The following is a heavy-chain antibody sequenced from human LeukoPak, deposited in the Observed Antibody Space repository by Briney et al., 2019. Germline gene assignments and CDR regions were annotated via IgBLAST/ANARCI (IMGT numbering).Heavy chain of an antibody. CDR3: AREGRYYYDSSGYFGY. CDR2: INPSGGGT. CDR1: GYTFTSYY. Sequence: ASVKVSCKASGYTFTSYYMHWVRQAPGQGLEWMGIINPSGGGTSYAQKFQGRVTMTTDTSTSTVYMELSSLRSEDTAVYYCAREGRYYYDSSGYFGYWGQGTLVTVSS. D-gene: IGHD3-22*01. V-gene: IGHV1-46*03. J-gene: IGHJ4*02.